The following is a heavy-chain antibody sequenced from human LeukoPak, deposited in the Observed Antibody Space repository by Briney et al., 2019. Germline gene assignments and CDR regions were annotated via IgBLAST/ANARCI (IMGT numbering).Heavy chain of an antibody. CDR2: IKQDGSEK. J-gene: IGHJ4*02. CDR3: SGGDFFNY. D-gene: IGHD2-21*01. CDR1: GFTFSGYW. V-gene: IGHV3-7*01. Sequence: GGSLRLSCADSGFTFSGYWMSWVRQAPGKGLEWVANIKQDGSEKYYVDSVKGRFTISRDNAKNSLYLQMNSLRAEDTAVYYCSGGDFFNYWGQGTLVTVSS.